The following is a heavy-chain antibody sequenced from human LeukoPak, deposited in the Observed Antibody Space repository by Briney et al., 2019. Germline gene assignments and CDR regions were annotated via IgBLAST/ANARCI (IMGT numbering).Heavy chain of an antibody. CDR2: ISWDGGST. D-gene: IGHD2-2*01. Sequence: GSLRLSCAASGFTFDDYTMHWVRQAPGKGLEWVSLISWDGGSTYYADSVKGRFTISRDNSKNTLYLQMNSLRAEDTAVYYCARGPAPYQLLWKAFDYWGQGTLVTVSS. CDR1: GFTFDDYT. CDR3: ARGPAPYQLLWKAFDY. V-gene: IGHV3-43*01. J-gene: IGHJ4*02.